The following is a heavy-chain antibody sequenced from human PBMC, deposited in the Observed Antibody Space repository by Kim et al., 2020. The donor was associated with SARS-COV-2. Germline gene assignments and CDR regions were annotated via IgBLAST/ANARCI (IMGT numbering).Heavy chain of an antibody. J-gene: IGHJ4*02. Sequence: SETLSLTCAVSGGSISGYYWSWIRQPPGKGLDWIAYIYYTGRTKYNPSLESRVTISVDTSKNQFSLKLSSVTATDTALYYCARHVSSGYDYWGQGSLVTVSS. CDR2: IYYTGRT. CDR3: ARHVSSGYDY. D-gene: IGHD3-22*01. V-gene: IGHV4-59*08. CDR1: GGSISGYY.